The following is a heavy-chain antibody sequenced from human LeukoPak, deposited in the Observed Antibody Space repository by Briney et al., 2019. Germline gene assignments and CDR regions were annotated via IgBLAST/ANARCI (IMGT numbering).Heavy chain of an antibody. CDR3: ARSIFLDAFDI. CDR2: IKQDGSEK. Sequence: PGGSLRLSCAASGFTFSDYWMSWVRQAPGKGLEWVANIKQDGSEKYYVDSVKGRFTISRDNAKNSVYLQMNSLRAEDTAVYYCARSIFLDAFDIWGQGTMVTVSS. CDR1: GFTFSDYW. D-gene: IGHD2-21*01. V-gene: IGHV3-7*01. J-gene: IGHJ3*02.